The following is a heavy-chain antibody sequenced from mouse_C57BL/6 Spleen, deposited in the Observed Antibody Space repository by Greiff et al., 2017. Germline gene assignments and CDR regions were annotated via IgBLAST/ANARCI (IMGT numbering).Heavy chain of an antibody. J-gene: IGHJ2*01. D-gene: IGHD2-4*01. V-gene: IGHV1-82*01. CDR2: IYPGAGDT. Sequence: VQLQQSGPELVKPGASVKISCKASGYAFSSSWMNWVKQRPGKGLEWIGRIYPGAGDTNYNGKFKGKATLTADKSSSTAYMQLSSLTSEDSAVYFCARNHYDYVGYWGQGTTLTVSS. CDR1: GYAFSSSW. CDR3: ARNHYDYVGY.